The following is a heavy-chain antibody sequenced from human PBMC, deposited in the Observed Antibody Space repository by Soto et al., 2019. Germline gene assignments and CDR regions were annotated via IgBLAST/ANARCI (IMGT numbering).Heavy chain of an antibody. V-gene: IGHV4-31*03. CDR1: GGSISSGGYY. CDR2: IYYSGST. J-gene: IGHJ6*02. CDR3: ARGGRRSPVMDV. Sequence: QVQLQESGPGLVKPSQTLSLTCTVSGGSISSGGYYWSWIRQHPGKGLEWIGYIYYSGSTYYNPSLRSRVTISVDTSKNQCSLKLSSVTAAHTAVYYCARGGRRSPVMDVWGPGTTVTVSS.